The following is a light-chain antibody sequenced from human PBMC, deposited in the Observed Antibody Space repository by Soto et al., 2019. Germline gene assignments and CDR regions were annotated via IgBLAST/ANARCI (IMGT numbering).Light chain of an antibody. V-gene: IGKV3-11*01. CDR3: KEHTNWSIT. CDR1: QSVSSY. CDR2: DAS. Sequence: EILLTPSPATLSLSPGERAPLSCRASQSVSSYLAWYQQKPGQTPRLLIYDASNRATGIPARFSGSGSGTDFTLTISSLEPEDFAVYYCKEHTNWSITFGQGTRVEIK. J-gene: IGKJ5*01.